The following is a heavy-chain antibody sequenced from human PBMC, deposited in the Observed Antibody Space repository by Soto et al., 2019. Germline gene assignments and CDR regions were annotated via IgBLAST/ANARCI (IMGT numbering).Heavy chain of an antibody. Sequence: QVQLVQSGAEVKQPGASVKVSCKASGYTFTNYGFTWVRQAPGQGLEWLGWISTYNGNTKYAQKVQGRLTMTTDTATITANMELTSLRSDDTALYYCSRTTVTASYYYMGVWGKGSTVTVSS. J-gene: IGHJ6*03. CDR3: SRTTVTASYYYMGV. CDR1: GYTFTNYG. V-gene: IGHV1-18*01. D-gene: IGHD4-17*01. CDR2: ISTYNGNT.